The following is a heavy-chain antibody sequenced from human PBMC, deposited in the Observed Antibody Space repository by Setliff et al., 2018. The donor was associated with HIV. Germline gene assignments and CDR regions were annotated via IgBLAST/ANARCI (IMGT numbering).Heavy chain of an antibody. CDR3: ARDAGVVAATETYYYNGLDV. D-gene: IGHD2-15*01. J-gene: IGHJ6*02. Sequence: PSETLSPTCTVSGGSITSGTYYWNWIRQHPGKGLEWIGYIYYSGSTYYNPSHKSRITISVDTSKNQFSLTLNSVTAADTAVYYCARDAGVVAATETYYYNGLDVWGQGTTVTVSS. CDR2: IYYSGST. V-gene: IGHV4-31*03. CDR1: GGSITSGTYY.